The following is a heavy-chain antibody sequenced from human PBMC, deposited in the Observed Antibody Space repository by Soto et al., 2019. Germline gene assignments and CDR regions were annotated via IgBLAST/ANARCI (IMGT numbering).Heavy chain of an antibody. CDR1: CWSIRSIRLH. J-gene: IGHJ3*02. D-gene: IGHD1-26*01. CDR3: ARHGITGSYYDAFDI. V-gene: IGHV4-39*01. Sequence: SDILSLTSTVSCWSIRSIRLHWGWIRQPPGKGLEWIASIKYSGTTFYNPSLKSRVTLSVDTSKNQFALQLRSVTVAETAVYYCARHGITGSYYDAFDIWGQGTMVT. CDR2: IKYSGTT.